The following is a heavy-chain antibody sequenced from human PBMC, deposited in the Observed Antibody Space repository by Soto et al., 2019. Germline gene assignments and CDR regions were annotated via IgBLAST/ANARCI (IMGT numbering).Heavy chain of an antibody. CDR3: ARDDDAGAVAPDV. D-gene: IGHD6-19*01. Sequence: QVQLVQSGAEVRKPGASVKVSCKASGYTFTNYGISWVRQAPGQGLEWMGWISGFNGKTTYAQTLQGRFTMTADTSTGTAYMELRSLRSDDTAMYYCARDDDAGAVAPDVWGQGTPVTVPS. J-gene: IGHJ6*02. V-gene: IGHV1-18*01. CDR2: ISGFNGKT. CDR1: GYTFTNYG.